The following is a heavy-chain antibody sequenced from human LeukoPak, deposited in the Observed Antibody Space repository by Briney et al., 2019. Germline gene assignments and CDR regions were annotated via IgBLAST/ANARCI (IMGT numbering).Heavy chain of an antibody. CDR2: ISGSGGST. V-gene: IGHV3-23*01. Sequence: GGSLRLSCAASGFTFSSYGMSWVRQAPGKGLEWVSAISGSGGSTYYADSVKGRFTISRDNSKNTLYLQMNSLRAEDTAVYYCAKEAWGAYGDYDGAFDIWGQGTMVTVSS. CDR3: AKEAWGAYGDYDGAFDI. D-gene: IGHD4-17*01. CDR1: GFTFSSYG. J-gene: IGHJ3*02.